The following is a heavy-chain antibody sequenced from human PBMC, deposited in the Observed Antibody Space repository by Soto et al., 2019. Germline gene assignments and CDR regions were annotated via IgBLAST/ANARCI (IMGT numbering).Heavy chain of an antibody. CDR1: GFNVSDNY. V-gene: IGHV3-53*01. CDR2: FFTGGST. CDR3: AKEKIVAAKYYGMDV. Sequence: VLLVESGGGLIQPGGSLRLSCAAAGFNVSDNYMGWVRQAPGKGLEWVSSFFTGGSTDYADSVKGRFTISRDDSKNTVYLQMNSLRAEDTAVYYCAKEKIVAAKYYGMDVWGQGTTVTVSS. D-gene: IGHD2-15*01. J-gene: IGHJ6*02.